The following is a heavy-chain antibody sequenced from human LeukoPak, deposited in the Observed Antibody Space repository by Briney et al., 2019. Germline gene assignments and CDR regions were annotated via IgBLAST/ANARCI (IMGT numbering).Heavy chain of an antibody. CDR2: IYYSGST. D-gene: IGHD6-13*01. V-gene: IGHV4-59*01. J-gene: IGHJ3*02. Sequence: SETLSLTCTVSGGSISSYYWSWLRQPPGKGLEWIGYIYYSGSTNYNPSLKSRVTISVDASKNQFSLKLSSVTAADTAVYYCARFLYSSSYAFDIWGQGTMVTVSS. CDR3: ARFLYSSSYAFDI. CDR1: GGSISSYY.